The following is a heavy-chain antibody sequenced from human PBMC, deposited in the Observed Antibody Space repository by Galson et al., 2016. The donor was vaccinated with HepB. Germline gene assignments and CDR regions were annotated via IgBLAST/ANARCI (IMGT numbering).Heavy chain of an antibody. V-gene: IGHV3-33*01. Sequence: SLRLSCAASGFTFGRHGMHWVRQAPSKGPEWVVVIWYDGSNKYYADSVKGRFTISRDNSENTVYLQMNSLRADDTAVYYCARDRGVYVYYSYGMDVWGQGTTVAVSS. CDR2: IWYDGSNK. D-gene: IGHD2-8*01. J-gene: IGHJ6*02. CDR3: ARDRGVYVYYSYGMDV. CDR1: GFTFGRHG.